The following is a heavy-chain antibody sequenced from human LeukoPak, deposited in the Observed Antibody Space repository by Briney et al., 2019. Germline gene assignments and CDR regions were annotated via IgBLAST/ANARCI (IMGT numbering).Heavy chain of an antibody. Sequence: GESLKISCKGSGYSFTSYWIGWVRQMPGKGLEWMGLLYPGDSDTRYSPSFQGQVTISADKSISTAYLQWSSLKASDTAIYYCARQDDFRLDYWGQGTLVTVAS. CDR2: LYPGDSDT. CDR1: GYSFTSYW. J-gene: IGHJ4*02. V-gene: IGHV5-51*01. CDR3: ARQDDFRLDY. D-gene: IGHD3-3*01.